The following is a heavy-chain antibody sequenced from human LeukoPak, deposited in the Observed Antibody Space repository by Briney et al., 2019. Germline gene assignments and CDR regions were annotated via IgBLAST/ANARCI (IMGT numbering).Heavy chain of an antibody. J-gene: IGHJ3*02. D-gene: IGHD3-10*01. CDR1: GFTFSGDN. CDR3: TRDRALNIRAYDI. CDR2: ICNSGNFI. Sequence: GGSLRLSCAPSGFTFSGDNVNWVRQAPGEGLEWVSFICNSGNFIKYADSVKGRFTISRDNAKNSLYMQMNSLRAEDTVMYFCTRDRALNIRAYDIWGQGTLVTVSS. V-gene: IGHV3-21*01.